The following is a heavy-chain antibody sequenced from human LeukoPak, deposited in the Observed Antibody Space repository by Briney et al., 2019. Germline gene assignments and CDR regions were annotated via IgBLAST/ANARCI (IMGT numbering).Heavy chain of an antibody. D-gene: IGHD2-15*01. CDR1: GGSFSGYY. Sequence: SETLSLTCAVYGGSFSGYYWSWIREPPGKGLEWIGEMNHRGGTNYNPSLQSRVTISVDPSKNQFSLKLSSVTAAATAVYYCASSFLGVVVAATPYYFEYWGQGTLVTVSS. J-gene: IGHJ4*02. V-gene: IGHV4-34*01. CDR2: MNHRGGT. CDR3: ASSFLGVVVAATPYYFEY.